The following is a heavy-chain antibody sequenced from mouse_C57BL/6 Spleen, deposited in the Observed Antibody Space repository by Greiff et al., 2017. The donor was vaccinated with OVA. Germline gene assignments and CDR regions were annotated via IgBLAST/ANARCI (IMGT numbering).Heavy chain of an antibody. Sequence: VQLQQSGPELVKPGASVKMSCKASGYTFTDYNMHWVKQSHGKSLEWIGYINPNNGGTSYNQKFKGKATLTVNKSSSTAYMELRSLTSEDSAVYYCAPITTVVATGFDYWGQGTTLTVSS. CDR2: INPNNGGT. D-gene: IGHD1-1*01. V-gene: IGHV1-22*01. CDR3: APITTVVATGFDY. CDR1: GYTFTDYN. J-gene: IGHJ2*01.